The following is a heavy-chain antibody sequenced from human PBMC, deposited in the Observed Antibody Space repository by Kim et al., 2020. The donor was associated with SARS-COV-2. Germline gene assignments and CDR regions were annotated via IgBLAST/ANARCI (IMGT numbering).Heavy chain of an antibody. V-gene: IGHV1-2*02. Sequence: ASVKVSCKASGYTFTGYYMHWVRQAPGQGLEWMGWINPNSGGTNYAQKFQGRVTMTRDTSISTAYMELSRLRSDDTAVYYCARGFRGTYYYDSSFDYWGQGTLVTVSS. CDR3: ARGFRGTYYYDSSFDY. CDR2: INPNSGGT. J-gene: IGHJ4*02. CDR1: GYTFTGYY. D-gene: IGHD3-22*01.